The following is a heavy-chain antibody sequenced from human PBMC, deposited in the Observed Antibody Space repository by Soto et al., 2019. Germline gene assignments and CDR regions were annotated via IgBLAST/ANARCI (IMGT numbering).Heavy chain of an antibody. CDR3: ARERSGGYWFDP. CDR2: INPNSGGT. J-gene: IGHJ5*02. V-gene: IGHV1-2*04. D-gene: IGHD6-19*01. CDR1: GYTFTGYY. Sequence: ASVSSCKASGYTFTGYYMHWVRQAPGQGLEWMGWINPNSGGTNYAQKFQGWVTMTRDTSISTAYMELSRLRSDDTAVYYCARERSGGYWFDPWGQGTLVTVSS.